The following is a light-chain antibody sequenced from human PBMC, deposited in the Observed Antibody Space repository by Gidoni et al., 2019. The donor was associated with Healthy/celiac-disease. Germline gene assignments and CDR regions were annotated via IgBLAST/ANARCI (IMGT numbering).Light chain of an antibody. Sequence: SYELTQTPSVSVSPGQTASITCSGDKLGDKYACWYQQKPGQSPVLVIYQDSKRPSGIPERFSGSNSGNTATLTICGTQAMDEADYYCQAWDSSTAKFGGGTKLTVL. CDR1: KLGDKY. CDR3: QAWDSSTAK. CDR2: QDS. V-gene: IGLV3-1*01. J-gene: IGLJ2*01.